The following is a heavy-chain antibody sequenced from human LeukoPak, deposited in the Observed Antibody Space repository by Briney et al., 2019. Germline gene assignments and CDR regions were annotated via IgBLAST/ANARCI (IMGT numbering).Heavy chain of an antibody. J-gene: IGHJ5*02. CDR2: IKQDGSEK. CDR3: ARAIHIRSIGPLKVPHNWFDP. V-gene: IGHV3-7*01. Sequence: GGSLRLSCAASGFTFSSYWMSWVRQAPGKGLEWVANIKQDGSEKYYVDSVKGRFTISRDNAKNSLYLQMNSLRAEDTAVYYCARAIHIRSIGPLKVPHNWFDPWGQGTLVTVSS. D-gene: IGHD2-21*01. CDR1: GFTFSSYW.